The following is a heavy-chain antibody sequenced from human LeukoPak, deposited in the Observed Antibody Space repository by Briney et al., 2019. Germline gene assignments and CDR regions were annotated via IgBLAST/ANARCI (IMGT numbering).Heavy chain of an antibody. CDR3: ARAGWELRNYYYYMDV. Sequence: SVKVSCKASGGTFSSYAISWVRQAPGQGLEWMGGIIPIFGPANYAQKFQGRVTITTDESTSTAYMELSSLRSEDTAVYYCARAGWELRNYYYYMDVWGKGTTVTVSS. D-gene: IGHD1-26*01. J-gene: IGHJ6*03. CDR1: GGTFSSYA. V-gene: IGHV1-69*05. CDR2: IIPIFGPA.